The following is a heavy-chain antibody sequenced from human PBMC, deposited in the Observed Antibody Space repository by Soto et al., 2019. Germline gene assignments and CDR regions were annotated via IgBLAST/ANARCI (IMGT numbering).Heavy chain of an antibody. Sequence: EVQLVESGGGLVQPGGSLRLSCAASGFTFSPCWMSWVRQAPGKGLEWVAIIKDDGGDEHYLEAVRGRFTISRDNAKKSLYLAMNSLRVEDTAMYYCAGGSGWISDSWGQGTLVTVSS. D-gene: IGHD6-19*01. CDR3: AGGSGWISDS. CDR1: GFTFSPCW. V-gene: IGHV3-7*05. J-gene: IGHJ4*02. CDR2: IKDDGGDE.